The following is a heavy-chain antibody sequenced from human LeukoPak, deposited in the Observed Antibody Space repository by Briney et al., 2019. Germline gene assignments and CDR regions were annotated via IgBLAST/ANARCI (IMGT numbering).Heavy chain of an antibody. CDR2: IRSKANNYAT. V-gene: IGHV3-73*01. J-gene: IGHJ3*02. Sequence: PGGSLRLSCAASGFTFSGSAMHWVRQAPGKGLEGVGSIRSKANNYATAYAASVKGRFTISRDDSKNTAYLQMNSLKTEDTAVYYCTRHGNALDIWGQGTMVTVSS. CDR1: GFTFSGSA. CDR3: TRHGNALDI.